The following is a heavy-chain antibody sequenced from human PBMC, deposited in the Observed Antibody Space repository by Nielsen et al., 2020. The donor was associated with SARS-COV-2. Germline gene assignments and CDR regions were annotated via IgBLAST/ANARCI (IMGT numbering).Heavy chain of an antibody. CDR2: IYYSGST. CDR3: ARDLGGYSSGWPSPYYYYYYGMDV. D-gene: IGHD6-19*01. CDR1: GGSISSYY. Sequence: SETLSLTCTVSGGSISSYYWSWIRQPPGKGLEWIGYIYYSGSTNYNPSLKSRVTISVDTSKNQFSLKLSSVTAADTAVYYCARDLGGYSSGWPSPYYYYYYGMDVWGRGTTVTVSS. V-gene: IGHV4-59*01. J-gene: IGHJ6*02.